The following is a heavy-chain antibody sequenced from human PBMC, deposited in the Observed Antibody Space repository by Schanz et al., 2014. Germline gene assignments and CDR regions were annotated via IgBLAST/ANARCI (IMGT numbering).Heavy chain of an antibody. CDR2: IYSDGRT. D-gene: IGHD2-2*01. J-gene: IGHJ3*02. Sequence: EVQLVESGGGLIQPGGSLRLSCVASGFTVSSNYMSWVRQAPGKGLEWVSVIYSDGRTYYGDSVKGRFTISRDNSKNTLYLQMNSLRDEDTAMYYCAKRCSSTSCSHGAFDIRGQGTMVTVSS. CDR1: GFTVSSNY. V-gene: IGHV3-53*01. CDR3: AKRCSSTSCSHGAFDI.